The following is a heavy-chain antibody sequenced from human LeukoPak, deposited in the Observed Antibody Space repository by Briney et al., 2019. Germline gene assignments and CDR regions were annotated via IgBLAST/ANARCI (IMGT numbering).Heavy chain of an antibody. CDR3: ARGDCSGGSCFSYPVDY. Sequence: PSQTLSLTCTVSGGSISSGGYYWSWIRQHPGRGLEGIGYIYYSGSTYYNPSLKSPVTISVDTSKNQFSLKLSSVTAADTAVYYCARGDCSGGSCFSYPVDYWGQGTLVTVSS. J-gene: IGHJ4*02. CDR2: IYYSGST. CDR1: GGSISSGGYY. V-gene: IGHV4-31*01. D-gene: IGHD2-15*01.